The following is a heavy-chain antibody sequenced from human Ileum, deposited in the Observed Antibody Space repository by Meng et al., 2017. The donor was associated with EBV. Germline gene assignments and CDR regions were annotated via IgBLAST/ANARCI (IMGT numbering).Heavy chain of an antibody. J-gene: IGHJ4*02. D-gene: IGHD6-13*01. CDR3: AIYAEGAGGKGY. Sequence: QVRLQGLGQGLGKPSQPLSLTCAVSGGSISSGAYHWSWIRQPPGKGLEWIGHSGSPSYNPSLRSRLTISVDPSKNQFSLRLDSATAADTAVYYCAIYAEGAGGKGYWGQGTLVTVSS. CDR1: GGSISSGAYH. V-gene: IGHV4-30-4*01. CDR2: HSGSP.